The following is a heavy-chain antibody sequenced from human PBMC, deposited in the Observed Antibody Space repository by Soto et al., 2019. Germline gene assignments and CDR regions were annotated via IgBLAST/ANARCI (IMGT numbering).Heavy chain of an antibody. D-gene: IGHD5-18*01. J-gene: IGHJ6*02. CDR3: AKVVIEDIHDTADLDV. CDR2: ISYDGSNK. V-gene: IGHV3-30*18. Sequence: QVQLVESGGGVVQPGRSLRLSCAASGVTFSSYGMHWVRQAPGKGLEWVAVISYDGSNKYYADSVKGRFTISRDNSKNTLYLQMNSLRAEDTAVYNCAKVVIEDIHDTADLDVWGQGTTVTVSS. CDR1: GVTFSSYG.